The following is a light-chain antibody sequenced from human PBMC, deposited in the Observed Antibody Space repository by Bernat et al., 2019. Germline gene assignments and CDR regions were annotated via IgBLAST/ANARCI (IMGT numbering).Light chain of an antibody. V-gene: IGKV3-15*01. CDR2: GAS. CDR1: QSVSTY. Sequence: ETVMTQSPATLSVSPGERVTLSCRASQSVSTYLAWYQQKPGQAPRLIMYGASTRATDIPARFSGSGSGTDFTLTISSLQSEDFAIYYCHQYNEWPRGTFGQGTKVEIK. CDR3: HQYNEWPRGT. J-gene: IGKJ1*01.